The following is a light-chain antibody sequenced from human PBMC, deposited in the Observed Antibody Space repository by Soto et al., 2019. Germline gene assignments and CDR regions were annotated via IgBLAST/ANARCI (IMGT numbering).Light chain of an antibody. V-gene: IGLV2-11*01. CDR3: CTYAGSFHQ. J-gene: IGLJ3*02. Sequence: SALTQPRSLSGSPGQAVTISCTGTNSDVGNYNFVSWYQHHPGKAPKLMIYDVTKRPSGVPDRFSGSKSGNTASLTISGLQPEDEADYYCCTYAGSFHQFGGGTKLTVL. CDR1: NSDVGNYNF. CDR2: DVT.